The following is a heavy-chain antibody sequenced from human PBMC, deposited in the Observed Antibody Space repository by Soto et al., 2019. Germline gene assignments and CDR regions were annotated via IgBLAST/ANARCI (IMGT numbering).Heavy chain of an antibody. J-gene: IGHJ3*02. CDR1: GFSFSIYS. CDR3: AKDRGGSGSFDI. Sequence: EGQLLEFGGGLVKPGGSLRLSCAASGFSFSIYSYNWVRQAPGKGLEWLSYISPAGSSIYYADSVKGRFTISRDSARDSVYLQMNSLRAEVTAVYYCAKDRGGSGSFDIWGQGTMVTVSS. V-gene: IGHV3-48*01. D-gene: IGHD3-10*01. CDR2: ISPAGSSI.